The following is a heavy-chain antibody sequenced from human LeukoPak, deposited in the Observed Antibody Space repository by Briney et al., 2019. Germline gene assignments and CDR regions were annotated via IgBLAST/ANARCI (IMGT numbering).Heavy chain of an antibody. Sequence: GESLKISCKGSGYRFTSYWIGWLRQIPGKGLEWMAIIYPADSDIRYSPSFQGQVTISADKSISTAYLQWSSLKASDTAMYYCARSLTAAAGDYWGQGTLVTVSS. CDR1: GYRFTSYW. J-gene: IGHJ4*02. CDR3: ARSLTAAAGDY. V-gene: IGHV5-51*01. CDR2: IYPADSDI. D-gene: IGHD6-25*01.